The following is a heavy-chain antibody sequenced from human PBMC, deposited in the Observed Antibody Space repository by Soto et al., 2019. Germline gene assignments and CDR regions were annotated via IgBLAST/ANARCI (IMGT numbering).Heavy chain of an antibody. Sequence: EVQLLESGGGLVQPGGSLRLSCAASGFTFSSYAMSWVRQAPGKGLEWVSAISGSGGSTYYADSVKGRFTISRDNSKNTLYLQMNSLRAEDTAVYYRAKDPGASSDWHGGLYWGQGTLVTVSS. CDR1: GFTFSSYA. V-gene: IGHV3-23*01. CDR2: ISGSGGST. J-gene: IGHJ4*02. CDR3: AKDPGASSDWHGGLY. D-gene: IGHD6-19*01.